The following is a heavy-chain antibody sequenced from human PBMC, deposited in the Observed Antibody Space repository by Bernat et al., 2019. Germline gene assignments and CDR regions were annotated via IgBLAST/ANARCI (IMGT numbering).Heavy chain of an antibody. Sequence: QLQLQESGPGLLKPSETLSLTCTVSGDSINYYYWSWIRQPAGKGLEWIGRIYASGSTNYNPSLKSRVTMSIDTSNNQFSLNIWSVTAADTAVYYCARLYSQNWSEYYFDYWGQGILVTVSP. V-gene: IGHV4-4*07. J-gene: IGHJ4*02. CDR1: GDSINYYY. D-gene: IGHD1-1*01. CDR2: IYASGST. CDR3: ARLYSQNWSEYYFDY.